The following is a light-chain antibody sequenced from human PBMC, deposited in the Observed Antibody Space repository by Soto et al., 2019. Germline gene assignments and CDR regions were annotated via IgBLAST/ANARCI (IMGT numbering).Light chain of an antibody. J-gene: IGLJ1*01. Sequence: QSALTQPPSVSGSPGQSVTISCTGTSTDFVSYNRVSWYQQPPGTAPKLIIYEASNRPSGVPDRFSGSKSGNTASLTSSGLQAADEVDYYCSLYTSENTYVFGTGTKLTV. CDR2: EAS. V-gene: IGLV2-18*01. CDR3: SLYTSENTYV. CDR1: STDFVSYNR.